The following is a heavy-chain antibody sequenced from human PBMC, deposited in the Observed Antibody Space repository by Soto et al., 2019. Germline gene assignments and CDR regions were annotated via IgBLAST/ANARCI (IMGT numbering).Heavy chain of an antibody. J-gene: IGHJ4*02. CDR2: ISAYNGDA. D-gene: IGHD2-2*01. Sequence: QVQLVQSGAEVKKPGASVKVACKASGYTFSNSGTTWVRQAPGQGLEWRGWISAYNGDANYAQKFQGRVTMPTETSTNTAYMEWRSLRPADTAVYYFARVEKYCTSTNCLDLWGQGTLVTVSS. V-gene: IGHV1-18*01. CDR1: GYTFSNSG. CDR3: ARVEKYCTSTNCLDL.